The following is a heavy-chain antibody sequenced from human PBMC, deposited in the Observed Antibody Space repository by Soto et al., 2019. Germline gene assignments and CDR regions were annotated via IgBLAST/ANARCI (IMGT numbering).Heavy chain of an antibody. D-gene: IGHD4-17*01. CDR2: ISYSGST. J-gene: IGHJ3*02. Sequence: QVQLQESGPGLVKPSETLSLTCTVSGGSISSYYWSWIRQPPGKRLEWLGYISYSGSTNYNPSLKSRVTIAVDTSKNQFSLKLSSVTTADTAGYYCARDPTVTTKNDAFDIWGRGTMVTVSS. CDR3: ARDPTVTTKNDAFDI. V-gene: IGHV4-59*01. CDR1: GGSISSYY.